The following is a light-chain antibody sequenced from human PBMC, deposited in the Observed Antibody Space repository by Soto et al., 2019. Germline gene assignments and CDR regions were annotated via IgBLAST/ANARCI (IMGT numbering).Light chain of an antibody. CDR2: GNS. J-gene: IGLJ1*01. V-gene: IGLV1-40*01. CDR3: QSYDSSLSGYV. Sequence: QSVLTQPPSVSGAPRQRVTISCTGSSSNIGAGYDVHWYQQFPGTAPKLLIYGNSNRPSGVPDRFSGSKSGSSASLAITGLQAEDEADYYCQSYDSSLSGYVFGTGTKVTVL. CDR1: SSNIGAGYD.